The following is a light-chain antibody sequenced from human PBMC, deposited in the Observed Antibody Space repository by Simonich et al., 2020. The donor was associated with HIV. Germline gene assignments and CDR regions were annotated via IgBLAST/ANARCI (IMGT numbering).Light chain of an antibody. J-gene: IGKJ3*01. V-gene: IGKV3D-15*01. CDR3: QQYNNWPSPFT. Sequence: EIVMTQSPATLSVSPGERAPLSCRASQNVACNLAWYQQKPGQAPRLLIYGASSRATGIPDRFSGSGFGTEFTLTISSMQSEDFAVYYCQQYNNWPSPFTFGPGTKVDIK. CDR2: GAS. CDR1: QNVACN.